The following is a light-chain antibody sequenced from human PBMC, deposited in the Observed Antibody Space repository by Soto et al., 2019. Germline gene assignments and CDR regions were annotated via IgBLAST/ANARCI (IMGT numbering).Light chain of an antibody. CDR1: SSDVGGYNY. CDR2: GVS. V-gene: IGLV2-8*01. Sequence: QSVLTQPPSASGSPGQSVTISCTGTSSDVGGYNYVSWYQQHPGKAPKLMTYGVSKRPSGVPDRFSGSKSGNTASLTVSGLQAEDEADYYCSSYAGSNNSYVFGTGTKVTVL. J-gene: IGLJ1*01. CDR3: SSYAGSNNSYV.